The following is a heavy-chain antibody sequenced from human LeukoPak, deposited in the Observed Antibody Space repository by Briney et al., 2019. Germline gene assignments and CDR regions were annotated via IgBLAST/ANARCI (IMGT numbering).Heavy chain of an antibody. CDR2: IIPIFGTA. D-gene: IGHD2-8*01. V-gene: IGHV1-69*01. J-gene: IGHJ4*02. CDR3: ARLEGYCTNGVCSFDY. CDR1: GGTFSSYA. Sequence: SVKVSCKASGGTFSSYAISWVRQAPGQGLGWMGGIIPIFGTANYAQKFQGRVTITADESTSTAYMELSSLRSEDTAVYYCARLEGYCTNGVCSFDYWGQGTLVTVSS.